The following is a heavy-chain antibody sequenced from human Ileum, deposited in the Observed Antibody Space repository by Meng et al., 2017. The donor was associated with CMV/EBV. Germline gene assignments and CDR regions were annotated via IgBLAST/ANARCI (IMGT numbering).Heavy chain of an antibody. D-gene: IGHD3-10*01. CDR3: ARGSYYGSGALYYFDY. CDR2: SWYDGINK. V-gene: IGHV3-33*01. CDR1: GFTFSSYG. J-gene: IGHJ4*02. Sequence: SGFTFSSYGIHWVRQAPGKGLEWVAVSWYDGINKYYADSVKGRFTISRDNSKNRLYLQMNSLRAEDTAVYYCARGSYYGSGALYYFDYWGQGTLVTVSS.